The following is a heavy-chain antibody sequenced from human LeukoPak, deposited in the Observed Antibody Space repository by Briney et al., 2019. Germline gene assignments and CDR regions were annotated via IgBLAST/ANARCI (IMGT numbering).Heavy chain of an antibody. V-gene: IGHV3-53*01. CDR3: ARTITMARVDI. Sequence: PGGSLRLSCTASGFTVSTNYMNWVRQAPGKGLEWVSVIYIDGSTYYADSVKGRFTISRDNSKNTLYLQVNSLRAEDTAVYYCARTITMARVDIWGQGTMVTMSS. D-gene: IGHD3-10*01. CDR1: GFTVSTNY. CDR2: IYIDGST. J-gene: IGHJ3*02.